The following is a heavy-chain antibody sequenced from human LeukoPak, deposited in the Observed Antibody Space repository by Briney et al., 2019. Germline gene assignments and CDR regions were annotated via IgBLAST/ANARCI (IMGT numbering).Heavy chain of an antibody. CDR1: GFIFSSYV. CDR3: GRDVGP. V-gene: IGHV3-23*01. CDR2: ISGTGGTT. Sequence: PGGSLRLSCAAAGFIFSSYVMNWVRQAPGKGLEWVSSISGTGGTTYYADSVKGRFTISRDSSKNTMYLQMNSLRVEDTAMYYCGRDVGPWGQGTLVTVSS. J-gene: IGHJ5*02.